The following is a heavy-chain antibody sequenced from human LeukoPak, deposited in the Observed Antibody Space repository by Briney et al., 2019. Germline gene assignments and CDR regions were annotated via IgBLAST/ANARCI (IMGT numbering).Heavy chain of an antibody. J-gene: IGHJ4*02. CDR1: GGSISSYC. CDR2: IFYSGST. Sequence: SETLSLTCTVSGGSISSYCWSWIRQPPGKGLEWIGYIFYSGSTNYNPSLKSRVTISVDTSKNQFSLKLSSVTAADTAVYYCARGLWYYYDSSGSYYFDYWGQGTLVTVSS. D-gene: IGHD3-22*01. V-gene: IGHV4-59*12. CDR3: ARGLWYYYDSSGSYYFDY.